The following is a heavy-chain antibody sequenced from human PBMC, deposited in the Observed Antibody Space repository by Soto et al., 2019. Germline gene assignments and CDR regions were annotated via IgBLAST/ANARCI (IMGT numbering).Heavy chain of an antibody. CDR3: AKDRLAGNFDY. CDR1: GFTFNNYA. Sequence: PGGSLRLSCAASGFTFNNYAMNWVRQAPGMGLEWVATISNTGGGTYYADSVKGRFTISRDNSKNTLYLQMSSLRVEDTAVYYCAKDRLAGNFDYWGQGTQVTDSS. CDR2: ISNTGGGT. V-gene: IGHV3-23*01. J-gene: IGHJ4*02.